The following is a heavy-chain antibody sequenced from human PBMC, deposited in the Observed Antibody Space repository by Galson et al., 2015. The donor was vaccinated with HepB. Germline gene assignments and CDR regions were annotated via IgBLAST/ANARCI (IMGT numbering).Heavy chain of an antibody. J-gene: IGHJ4*02. CDR2: ISYDVNSQ. CDR1: GFTFSTYS. D-gene: IGHD3-10*01. CDR3: ARDRGSSFDS. V-gene: IGHV3-30*03. Sequence: SLRLSCAASGFTFSTYSMNWVRQAPGKGLEWVSIISYDVNSQYYAGSVEGRFTISRDNSKNMLYLQMNSLKPEDTALYYCARDRGSSFDSWGQGTLVTVSS.